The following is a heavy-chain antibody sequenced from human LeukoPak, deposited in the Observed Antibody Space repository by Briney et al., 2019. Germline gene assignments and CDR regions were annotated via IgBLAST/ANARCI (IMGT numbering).Heavy chain of an antibody. CDR3: ARRTAMATYYFDY. CDR1: GGSFSGYY. Sequence: SETLSLTCAVYGGSFSGYYWSWIRQPPGKGLEWIGEINHSGSTNYNPSLKSRVTISVDTSKNQFSLKLSSVTAADTAAYYCARRTAMATYYFDYWGQGTLVTVSS. J-gene: IGHJ4*02. CDR2: INHSGST. D-gene: IGHD5-18*01. V-gene: IGHV4-34*01.